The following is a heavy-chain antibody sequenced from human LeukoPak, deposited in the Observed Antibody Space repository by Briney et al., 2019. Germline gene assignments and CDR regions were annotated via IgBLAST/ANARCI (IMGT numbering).Heavy chain of an antibody. V-gene: IGHV1-46*01. D-gene: IGHD6-19*01. J-gene: IGHJ3*02. CDR3: ARVSVRQWLVRRGAFDI. Sequence: ASVKVSCKASGYTFTSYYMHWVRQAPGQGLEWMGIINPSGGSTSYAQKFQGRVTMTRDTSTSTVYMELSSLRSEDTAVNYCARVSVRQWLVRRGAFDIWGQGTMVTVSS. CDR2: INPSGGST. CDR1: GYTFTSYY.